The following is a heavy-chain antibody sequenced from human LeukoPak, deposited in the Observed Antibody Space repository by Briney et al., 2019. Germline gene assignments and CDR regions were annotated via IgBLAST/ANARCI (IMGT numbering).Heavy chain of an antibody. J-gene: IGHJ4*02. CDR1: GGSFSGHY. D-gene: IGHD3-10*01. CDR2: INHSGST. CDR3: ARGKREEPKYVLLWFEELYFDY. V-gene: IGHV4-34*01. Sequence: SETLSLTCAVYGGSFSGHYWSWIRQPPGKGLEWIGEINHSGSTNYNPSLKSRVTISVDTSKNQFSLKLSSVTAADTAVYYCARGKREEPKYVLLWFEELYFDYWGQGTLVTVSS.